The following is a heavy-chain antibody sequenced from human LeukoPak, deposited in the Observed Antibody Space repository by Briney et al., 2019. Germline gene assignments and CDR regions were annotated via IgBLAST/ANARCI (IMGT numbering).Heavy chain of an antibody. CDR1: GGSTSSGSYY. D-gene: IGHD5-18*01. CDR3: ARGAIQGSFGGFDY. CDR2: IYTSGST. V-gene: IGHV4-61*02. J-gene: IGHJ4*02. Sequence: TLSLTCTVSGGSTSSGSYYWSWIRQPAGKGLEWIGRIYTSGSTNYNPSLKSRVTISVDTSKNQFSLKLSSVTAADTTVYYCARGAIQGSFGGFDYWGQGTLVTVSS.